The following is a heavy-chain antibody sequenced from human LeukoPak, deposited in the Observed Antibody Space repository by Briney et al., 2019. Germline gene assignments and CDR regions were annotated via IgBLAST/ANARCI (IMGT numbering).Heavy chain of an antibody. J-gene: IGHJ4*02. D-gene: IGHD6-6*01. V-gene: IGHV4-4*07. CDR2: IYNSGSI. CDR1: GGSISSYY. CDR3: AIQTASRPSYFDY. Sequence: PSETLSLTCTVSGGSISSYYWTWIRQPAGKGLEWIGRIYNSGSINYTPSLKSRVTMSVDTSKNQFSLKLTSVTAADTAVYYCAIQTASRPSYFDYWGQGTLCTVSS.